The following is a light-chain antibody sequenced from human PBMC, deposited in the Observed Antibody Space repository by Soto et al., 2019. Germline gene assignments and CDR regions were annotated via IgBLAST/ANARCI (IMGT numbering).Light chain of an antibody. CDR2: KAS. Sequence: DIQMTQSPSSLSASVGDRVTITCRASQSISSYLNWYQQKPGKAPKLLIYKASNLHTAVPPRFSGSGSATEFTLTISSLQPDDFATYYCRQHDTYPLTFGGGTKVDIK. CDR1: QSISSY. V-gene: IGKV1-5*03. J-gene: IGKJ4*01. CDR3: RQHDTYPLT.